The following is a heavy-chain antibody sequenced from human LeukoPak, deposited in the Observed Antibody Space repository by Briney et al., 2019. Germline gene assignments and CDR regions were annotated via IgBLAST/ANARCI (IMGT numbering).Heavy chain of an antibody. J-gene: IGHJ4*02. CDR3: ARGEYGSGNYHIDY. V-gene: IGHV3-48*03. CDR1: GFTFSSYA. D-gene: IGHD3-10*01. CDR2: ISSTGSII. Sequence: PGGSLRLSCVASGFTFSSYAMNWVRQAPGKGLEWVSYISSTGSIIYYADSVKGRFTFSRDNAKNSLYVQMNSLRAEDTAVYYCARGEYGSGNYHIDYWGQGTLVTVSS.